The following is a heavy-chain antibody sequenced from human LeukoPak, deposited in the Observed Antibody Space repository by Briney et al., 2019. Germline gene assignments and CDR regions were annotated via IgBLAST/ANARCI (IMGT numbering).Heavy chain of an antibody. Sequence: GGSLRLSCAASGFXVSSNYISWVRQAPGKGLEWVSVIYSGGSTYYADSVKGRFTISRDNFKNTLYLQMNSLRAEDSAVYYCVREDSSGWHYFDYWGQGTLVTVSS. V-gene: IGHV3-66*01. J-gene: IGHJ4*02. CDR3: VREDSSGWHYFDY. D-gene: IGHD6-19*01. CDR2: IYSGGST. CDR1: GFXVSSNY.